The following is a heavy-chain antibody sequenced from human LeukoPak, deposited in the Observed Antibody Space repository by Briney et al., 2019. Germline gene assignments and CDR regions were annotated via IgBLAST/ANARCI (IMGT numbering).Heavy chain of an antibody. Sequence: PSETLSLTCTVSGGSVSSGNYYWSWIRQPPGRGLEWIGYIYYSGSTNYNPSLKSRVTISVDTSKNQFSLKLSSVTAADTAVYYCARDPSDTAMATGYFDYWGQGTLVTVSS. CDR2: IYYSGST. V-gene: IGHV4-61*01. CDR1: GGSVSSGNYY. J-gene: IGHJ4*02. D-gene: IGHD5-18*01. CDR3: ARDPSDTAMATGYFDY.